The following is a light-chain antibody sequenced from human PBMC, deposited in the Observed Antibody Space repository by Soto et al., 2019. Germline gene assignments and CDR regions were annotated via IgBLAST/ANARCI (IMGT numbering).Light chain of an antibody. Sequence: QPVLTQPRSVSGSPGQSVTISCTGTSSDVGGYNYVSWYQQHPGKAPKLMIYDVSKRPSGVPDRFSGSKSGNTASLTISGLQAEDEADYYCCSYAGSYTYVFGTGT. CDR2: DVS. CDR1: SSDVGGYNY. V-gene: IGLV2-11*01. CDR3: CSYAGSYTYV. J-gene: IGLJ1*01.